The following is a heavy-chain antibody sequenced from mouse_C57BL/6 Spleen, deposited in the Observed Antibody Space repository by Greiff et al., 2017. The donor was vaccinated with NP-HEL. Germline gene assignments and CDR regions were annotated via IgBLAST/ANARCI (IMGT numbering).Heavy chain of an antibody. CDR3: ARDYYHYFDY. V-gene: IGHV5-16*01. CDR1: GFTFSDYY. Sequence: EVKLMESEGGLVQPGSSMKLSCTASGFTFSDYYMAWVRQVPEKGLEWVANINYDGSSTYYLDSLKSRFIISRDNAKNILYLQMSSLKSEDTATYYCARDYYHYFDYWGQGTTLTVSS. D-gene: IGHD2-1*01. J-gene: IGHJ2*01. CDR2: INYDGSST.